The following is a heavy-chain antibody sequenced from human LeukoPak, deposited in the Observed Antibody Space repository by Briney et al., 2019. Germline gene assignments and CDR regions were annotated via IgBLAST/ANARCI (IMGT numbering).Heavy chain of an antibody. J-gene: IGHJ4*02. Sequence: SVKVSCXASGGTFSSYAISWVRQAPGQGLAWMGGIIPIFGTANYAQKFQGRVTITADESTSTAYMELSSLRSEDTAVYYCARDGTYYYDSSGYYGVDYWGQGTLVTVSS. CDR2: IIPIFGTA. CDR3: ARDGTYYYDSSGYYGVDY. D-gene: IGHD3-22*01. V-gene: IGHV1-69*13. CDR1: GGTFSSYA.